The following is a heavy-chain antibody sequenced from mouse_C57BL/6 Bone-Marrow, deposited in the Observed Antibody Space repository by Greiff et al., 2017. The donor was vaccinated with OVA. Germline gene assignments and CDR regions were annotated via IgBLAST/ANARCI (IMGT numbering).Heavy chain of an antibody. Sequence: DVKLVESGGGLVQPGGSLSLSCAASGFTFTDYYMSWVRQPPGKALEWLGFIRNKANGYTTEYSASVKGRFTISRDNSQSILYLQMNALRAEDSATYDEAGYNRRGVTTDCAKDYWGQGTSVTVSS. CDR1: GFTFTDYY. J-gene: IGHJ4*01. D-gene: IGHD2-12*01. CDR2: IRNKANGYTT. V-gene: IGHV7-3*01. CDR3: AGYNRRGVTTDCAKDY.